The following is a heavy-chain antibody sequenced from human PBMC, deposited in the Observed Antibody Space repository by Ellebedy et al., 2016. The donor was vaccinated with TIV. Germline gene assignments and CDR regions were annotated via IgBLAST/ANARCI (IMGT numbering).Heavy chain of an antibody. V-gene: IGHV3-30*18. CDR2: ISYDGSNS. Sequence: PGGSLRLSCAASGFFFSSHGMHWVRQAPGKGLEWVAVISYDGSNSYYGDSVKGRLTISRDNSKNTLYLQMNSLRLEDTAVYYCAKESGVGGTNSYFDYWGQGSLVTVSS. J-gene: IGHJ4*02. D-gene: IGHD1-26*01. CDR3: AKESGVGGTNSYFDY. CDR1: GFFFSSHG.